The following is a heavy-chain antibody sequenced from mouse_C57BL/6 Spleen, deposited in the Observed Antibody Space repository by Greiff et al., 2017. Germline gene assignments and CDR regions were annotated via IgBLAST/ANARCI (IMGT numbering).Heavy chain of an antibody. CDR2: IDPSDSYT. Sequence: VQLQQPGAELVKPGASVKLSCKASGYTFTSYWMQWVKQRPGQGLEWIGEIDPSDSYTNYNQKFKGKATLTVDTSSSTAYMQLSSLTSEDSAVYYCARSDKGMDYWGQGTSVTVSS. CDR1: GYTFTSYW. V-gene: IGHV1-50*01. J-gene: IGHJ4*01. CDR3: ARSDKGMDY.